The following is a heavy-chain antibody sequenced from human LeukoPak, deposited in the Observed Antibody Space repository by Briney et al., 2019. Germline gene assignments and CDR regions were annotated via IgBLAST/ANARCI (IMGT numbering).Heavy chain of an antibody. V-gene: IGHV4-34*01. CDR3: ARGPDFWSGYCGS. J-gene: IGHJ5*02. CDR1: GGSFSGYY. D-gene: IGHD3-3*01. Sequence: ASETLSLTCAVYGGSFSGYYWSWIRQPPGKGLEWIGEINHSGSTNYNPSLKSRVTISVDTSKNQFSLKLSSVTAADTAVYYCARGPDFWSGYCGSWGQGTLVTVSS. CDR2: INHSGST.